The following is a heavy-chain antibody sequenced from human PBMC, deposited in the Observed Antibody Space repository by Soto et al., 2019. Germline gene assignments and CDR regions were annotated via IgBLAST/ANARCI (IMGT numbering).Heavy chain of an antibody. CDR3: ARDKRVVVAAERETWYFDL. J-gene: IGHJ2*01. CDR2: IYYSGST. Sequence: QVQLQESGPGLVKPSQTLSLTCTVSGGSISSGDYYWSWIRQPPGKGLEWIGYIYYSGSTYYNPSLKSRVTISADTSRTQFSLKLSSVTAADTAVYYCARDKRVVVAAERETWYFDLWGRGTLVTVSS. V-gene: IGHV4-30-4*01. D-gene: IGHD2-15*01. CDR1: GGSISSGDYY.